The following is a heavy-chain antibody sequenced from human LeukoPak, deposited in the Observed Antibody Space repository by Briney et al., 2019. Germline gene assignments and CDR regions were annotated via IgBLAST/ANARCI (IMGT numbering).Heavy chain of an antibody. CDR3: ARSITIFGVVTPDYYYYMDV. Sequence: GASVKVSCKASGYTFTSYGISWVRQAPGQGLEWMGWISAYNGNTNYAQKLQGRVTTTTDTSTSTAYMELRSLRSDDTAVYYCARSITIFGVVTPDYYYYMDVWGKGTTVTVSS. D-gene: IGHD3-3*01. J-gene: IGHJ6*03. V-gene: IGHV1-18*01. CDR1: GYTFTSYG. CDR2: ISAYNGNT.